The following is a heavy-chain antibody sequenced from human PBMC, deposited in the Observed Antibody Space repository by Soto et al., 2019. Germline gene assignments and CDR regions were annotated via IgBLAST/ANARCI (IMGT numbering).Heavy chain of an antibody. CDR2: IIPIFGTA. D-gene: IGHD3-3*01. J-gene: IGHJ6*02. CDR1: GGTFSSYA. CDR3: ARASSYYDFWSGYYTHYYYGMDV. Sequence: GASVKVSCKASGGTFSSYAISWVRQAPGQGLEWMGGIIPIFGTANYAQKFQGRVTITADKSTSTAYMELSSLGSEDTAVYYCARASSYYDFWSGYYTHYYYGMDVWGQGTTVTVSS. V-gene: IGHV1-69*06.